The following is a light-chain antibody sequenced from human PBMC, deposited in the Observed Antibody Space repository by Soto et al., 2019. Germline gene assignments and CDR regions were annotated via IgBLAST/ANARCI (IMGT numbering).Light chain of an antibody. Sequence: DIVMTQSPATLSVSPGERATLSCRASQSVSSDLAWYQQKPGQAPRLLIYGASTRATGIPATFSGSGSGTEFTLTITSLQSEDFAVYYCQQYNEWPLTFGGGTKVEIK. CDR2: GAS. V-gene: IGKV3-15*01. J-gene: IGKJ4*01. CDR1: QSVSSD. CDR3: QQYNEWPLT.